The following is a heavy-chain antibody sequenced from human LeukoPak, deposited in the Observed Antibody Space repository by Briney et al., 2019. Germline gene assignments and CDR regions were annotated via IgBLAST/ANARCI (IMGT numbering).Heavy chain of an antibody. Sequence: PSGTLSLTCTVSGGSISSSNYYWGWIRQPPGKGLEWLGIIYYSGSTYYNPSLKNRVTISVDTSKNQFSLKLSSVTAADTAVYYCARGQDYYDTSGYAFDIWGQGTMVTVSS. CDR1: GGSISSSNYY. D-gene: IGHD3-22*01. V-gene: IGHV4-39*01. CDR3: ARGQDYYDTSGYAFDI. J-gene: IGHJ3*02. CDR2: IYYSGST.